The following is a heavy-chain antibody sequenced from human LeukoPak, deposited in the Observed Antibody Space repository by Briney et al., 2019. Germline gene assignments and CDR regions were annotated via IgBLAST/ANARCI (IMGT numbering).Heavy chain of an antibody. V-gene: IGHV4-59*11. Sequence: SETLSLTCTVSGGSISSHYWSWVRQPPGKGLEWSGNIYDSESTHYKSSLKSRVTLSFATSKNQFSLRLSSVTAAHTAVYYCARVLQNYYYLDVWGKGTPVTVSS. D-gene: IGHD3-3*01. CDR1: GGSISSHY. J-gene: IGHJ6*03. CDR3: ARVLQNYYYLDV. CDR2: IYDSEST.